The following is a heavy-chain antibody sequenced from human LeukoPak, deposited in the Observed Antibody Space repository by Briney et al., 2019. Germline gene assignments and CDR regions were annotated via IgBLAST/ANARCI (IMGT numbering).Heavy chain of an antibody. V-gene: IGHV3-74*01. CDR1: GFTFSSYW. D-gene: IGHD3-22*01. J-gene: IGHJ4*02. Sequence: GGSLRLSCAASGFTFSSYWMHWVRQAPGKGLVWVSRINSDGSSTSYADSVKGRFTISRDNAKNTLYLQMNSLRAEDTAVYYCARISSGYAYYYFDYWGQGTLVTVSS. CDR2: INSDGSST. CDR3: ARISSGYAYYYFDY.